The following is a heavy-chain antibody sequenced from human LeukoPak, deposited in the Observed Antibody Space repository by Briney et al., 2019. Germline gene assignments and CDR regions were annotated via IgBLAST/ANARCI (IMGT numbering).Heavy chain of an antibody. V-gene: IGHV3-30*18. CDR1: GFSFSYYG. J-gene: IGHJ4*02. Sequence: GGSLRLSCAASGFSFSYYGVHWVRQAPGKGLEWVALISYDGGDKYFADSVKGRFSISRDNSHNTLFLQMNSLITEDTAIYYCAKDMRPYSGDRSFLFDQWGQGTLVIVSS. CDR3: AKDMRPYSGDRSFLFDQ. CDR2: ISYDGGDK. D-gene: IGHD1-26*01.